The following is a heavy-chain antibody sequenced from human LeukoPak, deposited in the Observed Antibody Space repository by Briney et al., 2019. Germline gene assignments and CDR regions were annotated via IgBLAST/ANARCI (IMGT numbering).Heavy chain of an antibody. Sequence: RESLGISWKGSGYRFTSYWISWVRQMPGKGLEWMGRSDPSDSYTNYSPSFQAHVTISADKSISTAYLQWSSLKASDTAMYYCASRVGGCSYGIIDYWGQGTLVTVSS. V-gene: IGHV5-10-1*01. J-gene: IGHJ4*02. CDR3: ASRVGGCSYGIIDY. CDR2: SDPSDSYT. CDR1: GYRFTSYW. D-gene: IGHD5-18*01.